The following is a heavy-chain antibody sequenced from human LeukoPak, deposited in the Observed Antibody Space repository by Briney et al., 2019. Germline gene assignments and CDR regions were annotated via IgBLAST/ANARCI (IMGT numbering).Heavy chain of an antibody. J-gene: IGHJ4*02. CDR1: GITVSSNY. CDR2: LYSGGST. CDR3: ARIITGDLDY. V-gene: IGHV3-66*01. Sequence: GGSLRLCCAASGITVSSNYMSWVRQAPGKGLEWVSVLYSGGSTYYVDSVKGRFTISRDNSKNTVYLQMNSLRAEDTAMYFCARIITGDLDYWGQGTLVTVSS. D-gene: IGHD7-27*01.